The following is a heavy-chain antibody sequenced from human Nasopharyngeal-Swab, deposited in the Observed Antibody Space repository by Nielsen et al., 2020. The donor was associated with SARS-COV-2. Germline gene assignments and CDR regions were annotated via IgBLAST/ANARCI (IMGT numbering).Heavy chain of an antibody. D-gene: IGHD6-19*01. CDR3: ARDRAWDSSGWDYYYGMDV. V-gene: IGHV4-59*01. Sequence: WIRQPPGKGLEWIGYIYYSGSTNYNPSLKSRVTISVDTSKNQFSLKLSSVTAADTAVHYCARDRAWDSSGWDYYYGMDVWGQGTTVTVSS. CDR2: IYYSGST. J-gene: IGHJ6*02.